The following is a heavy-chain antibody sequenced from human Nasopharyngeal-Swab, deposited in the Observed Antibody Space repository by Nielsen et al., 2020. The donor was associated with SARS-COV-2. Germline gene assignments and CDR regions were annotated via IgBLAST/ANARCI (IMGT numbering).Heavy chain of an antibody. V-gene: IGHV3-53*05. CDR1: GFTVSSNY. J-gene: IGHJ4*02. Sequence: GESLKISCAASGFTVSSNYMSWVRQAPGKGLEWVSVIYSGGSTYYADSVKGRFTISRDNSKNTLYLQMNSLRAEDTAVYYCARDGAAGRGSYYFDYWGQGTLVTVSS. D-gene: IGHD6-13*01. CDR2: IYSGGST. CDR3: ARDGAAGRGSYYFDY.